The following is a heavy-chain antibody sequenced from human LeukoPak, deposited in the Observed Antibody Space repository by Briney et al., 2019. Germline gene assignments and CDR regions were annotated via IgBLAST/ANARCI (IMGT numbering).Heavy chain of an antibody. CDR2: ISSSGST. CDR1: GDSISSGDYY. J-gene: IGHJ3*02. V-gene: IGHV4-61*02. Sequence: ASETLSLTCTVSGDSISSGDYYWSWIRQPAGKGLEWIGRISSSGSTNYNPSLKSRVTISVDTSKNQFSLKLSSVTAADTAVYFCARGPYSFDSSGAFDIWGQGTMVTVSS. CDR3: ARGPYSFDSSGAFDI. D-gene: IGHD3-22*01.